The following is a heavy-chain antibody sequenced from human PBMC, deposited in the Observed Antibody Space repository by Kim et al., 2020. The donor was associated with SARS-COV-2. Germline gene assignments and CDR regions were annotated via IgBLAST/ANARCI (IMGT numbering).Heavy chain of an antibody. V-gene: IGHV3-15*01. CDR3: TTVGTNYCENSGYYYYYYGMDV. D-gene: IGHD3-22*01. J-gene: IGHJ6*02. CDR2: IKTKTDGGTT. CDR1: GFTFSNVW. Sequence: GGSLRLSCAASGFTFSNVWMSWVRQAPGKGLEWVGRIKTKTDGGTTDYAAPVKGRFTISRDDSKTTLYLQMNSLKTEDTVVYYCTTVGTNYCENSGYYYYYYGMDVWGQGTTVTVSS.